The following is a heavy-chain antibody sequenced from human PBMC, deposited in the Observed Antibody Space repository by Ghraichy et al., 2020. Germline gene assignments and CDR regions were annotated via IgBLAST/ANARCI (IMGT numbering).Heavy chain of an antibody. CDR2: IYYSGST. D-gene: IGHD3-22*01. Sequence: SETLSLTCTVSGGSVSSGSYYWSWIRQPPGKGLEWIGYIYYSGSTNYNPSLKSRVTISVDTSKNQFSLKLSSVTAADTAVYYCAGLDSSGYDYVIPSDYWGQGTLVTVSS. J-gene: IGHJ4*02. CDR3: AGLDSSGYDYVIPSDY. CDR1: GGSVSSGSYY. V-gene: IGHV4-61*01.